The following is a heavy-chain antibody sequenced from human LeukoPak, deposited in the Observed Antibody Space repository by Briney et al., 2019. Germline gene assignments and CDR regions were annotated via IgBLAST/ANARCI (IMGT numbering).Heavy chain of an antibody. Sequence: SETLSLTCTVSGGSISNYYWTWIRQPPGKGLEWIGYIYYSGNTNHNPSLKSRVTISVDRSKNQFSLKLSSVTAADTAVYYCARRGSAFDIWGQGTMVTVSS. D-gene: IGHD6-6*01. J-gene: IGHJ3*02. CDR3: ARRGSAFDI. CDR1: GGSISNYY. CDR2: IYYSGNT. V-gene: IGHV4-59*12.